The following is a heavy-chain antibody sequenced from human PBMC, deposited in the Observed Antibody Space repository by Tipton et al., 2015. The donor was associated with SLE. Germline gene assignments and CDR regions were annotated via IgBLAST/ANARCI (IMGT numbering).Heavy chain of an antibody. CDR2: ISTKNGDT. J-gene: IGHJ4*02. CDR3: ARECSGTGCLDY. Sequence: QLVQSGAEVMKPGASVEVSYKASGYTFTNFDISWVRQAPGQGLEWMGWISTKNGDTKYAQRFQGRVSMTTDTSTSTTYMALRSPRSDDTAIYYCARECSGTGCLDYWGQGTLVTVSS. CDR1: GYTFTNFD. D-gene: IGHD3-10*02. V-gene: IGHV1-18*01.